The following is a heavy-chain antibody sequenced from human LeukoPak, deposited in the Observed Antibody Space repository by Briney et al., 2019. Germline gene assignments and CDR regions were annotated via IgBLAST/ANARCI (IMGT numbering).Heavy chain of an antibody. CDR1: GYSFTTYW. Sequence: GESLKISCKASGYSFTTYWILWVRQMPGKGLEWMGILYPGDSDIRYSPSFQGQVTISADTSISTAYLQWNTLKASDTAIYFCAMYHCGSTNCPYKSGYLLDVWGQGTTVTVSS. V-gene: IGHV5-51*01. J-gene: IGHJ6*02. CDR3: AMYHCGSTNCPYKSGYLLDV. D-gene: IGHD2-2*01. CDR2: LYPGDSDI.